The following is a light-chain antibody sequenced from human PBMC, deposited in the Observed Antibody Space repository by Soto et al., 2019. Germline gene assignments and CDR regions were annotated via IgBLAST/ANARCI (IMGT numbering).Light chain of an antibody. Sequence: QSVLTQPPSASGTPGQRVTISCSGSSSNMGTSYVYWYQQLPGTAPKLLIYSNNQRPSGVPDRFSGSKSGTSASLAISGLQSEDEADYYCAAWDDSLNGWVFGGGTKLTVL. CDR1: SSNMGTSY. CDR2: SNN. CDR3: AAWDDSLNGWV. V-gene: IGLV1-44*01. J-gene: IGLJ3*02.